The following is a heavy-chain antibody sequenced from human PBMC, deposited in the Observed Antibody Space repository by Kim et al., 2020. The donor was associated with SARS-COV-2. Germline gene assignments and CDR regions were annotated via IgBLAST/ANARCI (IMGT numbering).Heavy chain of an antibody. Sequence: GGSLRLSCAASGFTFSSYAMSWVRQAPGKGLEWVSAISGSGGSTYYADSVKGRFTISRDNSKNTLYLQMNSLRAEDTAVYYCAKEGYYYGSGSYYTTFDYWGQGTLVTVSS. CDR1: GFTFSSYA. CDR3: AKEGYYYGSGSYYTTFDY. J-gene: IGHJ4*02. V-gene: IGHV3-23*01. CDR2: ISGSGGST. D-gene: IGHD3-10*01.